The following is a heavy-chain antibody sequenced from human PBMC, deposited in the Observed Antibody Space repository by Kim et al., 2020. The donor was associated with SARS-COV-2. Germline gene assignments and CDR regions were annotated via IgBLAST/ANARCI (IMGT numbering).Heavy chain of an antibody. CDR1: GFTFSSYS. Sequence: GGSLRPSCAASGFTFSSYSMNWVRQAPGKGLEWISSISSSSSYIYYADSVKGRFTISRDNVRASLYLQMNSLRAEDTAVYYCARVLTSGWSYFDYWGQGT. D-gene: IGHD6-19*01. CDR3: ARVLTSGWSYFDY. J-gene: IGHJ4*02. V-gene: IGHV3-21*04. CDR2: ISSSSSYI.